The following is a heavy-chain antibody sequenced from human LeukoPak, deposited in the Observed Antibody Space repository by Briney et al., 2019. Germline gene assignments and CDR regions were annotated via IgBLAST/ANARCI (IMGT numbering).Heavy chain of an antibody. J-gene: IGHJ6*02. Sequence: GGSLRLSCAASGFTFSSYAMSWVRQAPGKGLEWVSAISGSGGSTYYADSVKGRFTISRDNSKNTLYLQMNSLRAEDMAVYYCAKSDYDILTGYRYGMDVWGQGTTVTVSS. CDR1: GFTFSSYA. V-gene: IGHV3-23*01. D-gene: IGHD3-9*01. CDR2: ISGSGGST. CDR3: AKSDYDILTGYRYGMDV.